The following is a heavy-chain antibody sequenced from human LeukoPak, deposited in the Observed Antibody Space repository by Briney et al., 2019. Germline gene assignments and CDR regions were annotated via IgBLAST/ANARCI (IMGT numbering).Heavy chain of an antibody. CDR2: INPSGGST. CDR1: GYTFTSYY. Sequence: ASVKVSCKASGYTFTSYYMHWVRQAPGQGLEWMGIINPSGGSTSYAQKFQGRVTMTRDTSISTAYMELSRLRSDDTAVYYCARGLFSGYYGYWGQGTLVTVSS. J-gene: IGHJ4*02. CDR3: ARGLFSGYYGY. V-gene: IGHV1-46*01. D-gene: IGHD3-22*01.